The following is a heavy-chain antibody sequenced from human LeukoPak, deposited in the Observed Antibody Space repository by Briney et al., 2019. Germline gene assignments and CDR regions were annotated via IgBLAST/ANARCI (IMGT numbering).Heavy chain of an antibody. V-gene: IGHV3-9*01. CDR3: AKDPGDYEGYFDY. CDR2: ISWNSGSI. D-gene: IGHD4-17*01. CDR1: GFTFDDYA. Sequence: PGRSLRLSCAASGFTFDDYAMHWVRQAPGKGLEWVSGISWNSGSIGYADSVKGRFTISRDNAKNSLYLQMNSLRAEDTALYYCAKDPGDYEGYFDYWGQGTLVTVSS. J-gene: IGHJ4*02.